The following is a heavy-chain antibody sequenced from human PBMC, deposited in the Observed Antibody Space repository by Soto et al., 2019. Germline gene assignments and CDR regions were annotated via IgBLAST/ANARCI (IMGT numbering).Heavy chain of an antibody. CDR2: IKSKTDGGTT. D-gene: IGHD6-13*01. V-gene: IGHV3-15*07. Sequence: TGGSLRLSCAASGFTFSNAWMNWVRQAPGKGLEWVGRIKSKTDGGTTDYAAPVKGRFTISRDDSKNTLYLQMNSLKTEDTAVYYCTAPEAAAGISYYYYGMDVWGQGTTVTVSS. J-gene: IGHJ6*02. CDR1: GFTFSNAW. CDR3: TAPEAAAGISYYYYGMDV.